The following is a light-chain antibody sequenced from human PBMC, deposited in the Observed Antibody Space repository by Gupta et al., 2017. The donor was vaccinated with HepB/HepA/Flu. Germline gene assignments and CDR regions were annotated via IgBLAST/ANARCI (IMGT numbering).Light chain of an antibody. Sequence: QSALTQPASVSGSPGQSITIPCTGTSSDVGAQNFVSWYQQHPGKAPKLIIYDVFNRPSGVSNRFSGSKSGNTASLTISGRQDEDEADYHCKAYATTYTSVFGTGTKVTVL. V-gene: IGLV2-14*03. CDR3: KAYATTYTSV. CDR1: SSDVGAQNF. J-gene: IGLJ1*01. CDR2: DVF.